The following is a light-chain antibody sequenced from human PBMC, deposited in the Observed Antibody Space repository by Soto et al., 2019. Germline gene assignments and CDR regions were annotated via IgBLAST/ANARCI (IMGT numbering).Light chain of an antibody. J-gene: IGKJ1*01. V-gene: IGKV1-39*01. CDR1: PGLSSH. CDR2: AAS. Sequence: DIQMTQAPSSLSASVGDRVTITCRASPGLSSHLKWYQQKPGKAPKLLIYAASSLQSGVPSRFSGSGSGTDFTLTISSLQPEDFATYYCQQSYSTPQSFGQGTKVEIK. CDR3: QQSYSTPQS.